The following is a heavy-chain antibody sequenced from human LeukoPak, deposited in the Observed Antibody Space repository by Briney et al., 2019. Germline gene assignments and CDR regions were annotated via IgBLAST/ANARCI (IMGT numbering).Heavy chain of an antibody. CDR1: GFALSSSW. D-gene: IGHD6-6*01. V-gene: IGHV3-7*01. Sequence: PGGSLRLSCTASGFALSSSWMSRVRQAPGRGLEWVASIKQDGSEKYYVDSVKGRFTISGDNAKNSLYLQMNSLRAEDTAVYYCARDTDSSSSLIDYWGQGTLVTVSS. J-gene: IGHJ4*02. CDR3: ARDTDSSSSLIDY. CDR2: IKQDGSEK.